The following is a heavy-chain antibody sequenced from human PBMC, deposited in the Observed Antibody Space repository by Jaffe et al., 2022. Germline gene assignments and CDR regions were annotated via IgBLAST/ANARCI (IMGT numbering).Heavy chain of an antibody. J-gene: IGHJ5*01. D-gene: IGHD6-25*01. CDR3: VRAFCSSLSCQGSSSAWFDS. V-gene: IGHV4-38-2*02. Sequence: QVQLVESGPGLVKPSETLSLTCNVSGFSVSRGYYWGWIRQPPGQGLDWIASVSHTGNANYNPSLRSRVTMSVDTSKNHFSLHLTSVTAADTAVYYCVRAFCSSLSCQGSSSAWFDSWGQGTLVTVSS. CDR2: VSHTGNA. CDR1: GFSVSRGYY.